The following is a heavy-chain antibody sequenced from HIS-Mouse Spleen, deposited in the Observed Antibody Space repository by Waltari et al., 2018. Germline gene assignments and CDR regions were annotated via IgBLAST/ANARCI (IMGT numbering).Heavy chain of an antibody. CDR1: GFTFSSYA. CDR2: ISYDGSNK. J-gene: IGHJ5*02. V-gene: IGHV3-30*04. Sequence: GFTFSSYAMHWVRQAPGKGLEWVAVISYDGSNKYYADSVKGRFTISRDNSKNTLYLQMNSLRAEDTAVYYCARDGATGTTRGYNWFDPWGQGTLVTVSS. CDR3: ARDGATGTTRGYNWFDP. D-gene: IGHD1-7*01.